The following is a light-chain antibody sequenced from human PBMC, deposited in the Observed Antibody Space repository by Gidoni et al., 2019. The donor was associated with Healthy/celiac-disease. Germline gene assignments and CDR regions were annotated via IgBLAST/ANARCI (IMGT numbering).Light chain of an antibody. J-gene: IGKJ4*01. CDR2: DAS. CDR3: QQRSNWPRGT. Sequence: EIVLTQSPATLSLSPGERATLSCRASQSVSSYLAWYQQKPGQAPRLLIYDASNRATGIPARFSGSGSGTDFTLTISSLEPEDFAVYYCQQRSNWPRGTFGGXTKVEIK. V-gene: IGKV3-11*01. CDR1: QSVSSY.